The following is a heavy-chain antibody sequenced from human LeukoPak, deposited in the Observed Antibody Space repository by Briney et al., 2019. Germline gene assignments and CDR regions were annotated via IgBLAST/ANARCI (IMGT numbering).Heavy chain of an antibody. CDR3: ARDRNVEMATIGYFDY. D-gene: IGHD5-24*01. Sequence: PSQTLSLTCTVSGGSISSGGYYWSWIRQHPGKGLEWIGYIYYSAYSVSTYYNPSLKSRVTISEDTSKNQFSLKLSSVTAADTAVYYCARDRNVEMATIGYFDYWGQGTLVTVSS. V-gene: IGHV4-31*03. CDR1: GGSISSGGYY. J-gene: IGHJ4*02. CDR2: IYYSAYSVST.